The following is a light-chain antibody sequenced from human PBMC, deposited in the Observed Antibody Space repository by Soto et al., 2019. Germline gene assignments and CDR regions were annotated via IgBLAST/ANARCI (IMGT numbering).Light chain of an antibody. CDR2: GAS. V-gene: IGKV3-20*01. Sequence: IVLTQSPATRSVSPGARATLSCRASQSVSSSYLAWYQQKPGQAPRLLIYGASSRATGIPDRFSGSGSGTDFTLTISRLEPEDFAVYYCQQYGSSSWTFGQGTKVDNK. CDR1: QSVSSSY. J-gene: IGKJ1*01. CDR3: QQYGSSSWT.